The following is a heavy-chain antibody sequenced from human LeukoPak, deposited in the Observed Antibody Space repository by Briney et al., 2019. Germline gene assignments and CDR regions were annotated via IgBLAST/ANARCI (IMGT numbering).Heavy chain of an antibody. CDR2: IYYSGST. D-gene: IGHD3-10*01. J-gene: IGHJ5*02. CDR3: ARHGRRITTYNWFDP. Sequence: PSETLSLTCTVSGGSISNSNYYWSWIRQPPGKGLEWIGSIYYSGSTYYNPSLKSRVTISVDTSKNQFSLKLSSVTAADTAVYYCARHGRRITTYNWFDPWGQGTLVTVSS. CDR1: GGSISNSNYY. V-gene: IGHV4-39*01.